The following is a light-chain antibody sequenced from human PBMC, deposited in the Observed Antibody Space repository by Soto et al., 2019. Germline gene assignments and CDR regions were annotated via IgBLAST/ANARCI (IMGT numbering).Light chain of an antibody. CDR2: RIS. Sequence: EIVLTQSPGTLSLSPGDRATLSCRASQSVSSSYFAWYQQKPGQAPRLLLHRISKTATGIPDRFSGSGSGTDFTLTISRLEPEDFAVYYCQQYGSSPWTFGQGTKVEIK. CDR3: QQYGSSPWT. J-gene: IGKJ1*01. V-gene: IGKV3-20*01. CDR1: QSVSSSY.